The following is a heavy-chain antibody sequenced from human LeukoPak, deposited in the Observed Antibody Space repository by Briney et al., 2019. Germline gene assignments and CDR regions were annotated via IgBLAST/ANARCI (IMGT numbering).Heavy chain of an antibody. CDR2: IYHSGST. CDR3: ARGGLVVRGTNNWFDP. D-gene: IGHD3-10*01. J-gene: IGHJ5*02. Sequence: SETLSLTCAVSGGSISSGGYSWSWIRQPPGKGLEWIGYIYHSGSTYYNPPLKSRVTISVDRSKNQFSLKLSSVTAADTAVYYCARGGLVVRGTNNWFDPWGQGTLVTVSS. V-gene: IGHV4-30-2*01. CDR1: GGSISSGGYS.